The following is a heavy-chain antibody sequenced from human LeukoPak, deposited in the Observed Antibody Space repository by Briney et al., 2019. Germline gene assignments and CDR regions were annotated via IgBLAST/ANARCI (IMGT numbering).Heavy chain of an antibody. J-gene: IGHJ4*02. CDR3: ARDLEIAAAGTTLDY. D-gene: IGHD6-13*01. V-gene: IGHV1-69*05. Sequence: ASVKVSCKASGGTFSSYAISWVRQAPGQGLEWMGRIIPIFGTANYAQKFQGRVTITTDESTSTAYMELSSLRSEDTAAYYCARDLEIAAAGTTLDYWGQGTLVTVSS. CDR1: GGTFSSYA. CDR2: IIPIFGTA.